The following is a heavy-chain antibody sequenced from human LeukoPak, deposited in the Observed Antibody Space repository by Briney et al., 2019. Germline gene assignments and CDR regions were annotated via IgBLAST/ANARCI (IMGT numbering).Heavy chain of an antibody. CDR2: INPNSGGT. CDR1: GYTFTGYY. J-gene: IGHJ4*02. Sequence: GAPVKVSCKASGYTFTGYYMHWVRQAPGQGLEWMGRINPNSGGTNYAQKFQGRVTMTRDTSISTAYMELSRLRSDDTAVYYCARLAVVTDSRPFDYWGQGTLVTVSS. D-gene: IGHD2-21*02. V-gene: IGHV1-2*06. CDR3: ARLAVVTDSRPFDY.